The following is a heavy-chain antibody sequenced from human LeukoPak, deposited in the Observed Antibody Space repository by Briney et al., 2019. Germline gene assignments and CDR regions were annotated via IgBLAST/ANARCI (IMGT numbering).Heavy chain of an antibody. Sequence: PSETLSLTCTVSGVSISTYYWSWFRQPAGKGLEWIGRLYASGPTNYNPSLKSRVTMSVDTSKNQLSLNVNSVTVADTAVYSCARHTRMWGYFDYWGQGTLVAVSS. CDR1: GVSISTYY. V-gene: IGHV4-4*07. J-gene: IGHJ4*02. CDR3: ARHTRMWGYFDY. CDR2: LYASGPT. D-gene: IGHD1-26*01.